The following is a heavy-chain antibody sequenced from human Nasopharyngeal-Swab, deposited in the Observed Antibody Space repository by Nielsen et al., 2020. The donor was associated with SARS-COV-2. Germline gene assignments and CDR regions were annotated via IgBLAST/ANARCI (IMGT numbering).Heavy chain of an antibody. CDR2: ISGSGGST. Sequence: GGSLRLSCAASGFTFSSYAMSWVCQAPGKGLEWVSAISGSGGSTYYADSVKGRFTISRDNSKNTLYLQMNSLRAEDTAVYYCAKDSGYSSGWYLDYWGQGTLVTVSS. J-gene: IGHJ4*02. V-gene: IGHV3-23*01. D-gene: IGHD6-19*01. CDR1: GFTFSSYA. CDR3: AKDSGYSSGWYLDY.